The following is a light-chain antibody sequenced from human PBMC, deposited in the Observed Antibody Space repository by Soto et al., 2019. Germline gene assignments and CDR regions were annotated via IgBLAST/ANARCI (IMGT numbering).Light chain of an antibody. CDR2: EDT. CDR1: SSDFGIYNL. V-gene: IGLV2-23*02. J-gene: IGLJ3*02. Sequence: QSALPQPASVSGSPGQSITISCTATSSDFGIYNLVSWYRQHPGKAPQVRISEDTQRPSGVSFRFSASKSGKTASLTISGLQAEDEADYHCCSYAGNRTFVFGGGTKLTV. CDR3: CSYAGNRTFV.